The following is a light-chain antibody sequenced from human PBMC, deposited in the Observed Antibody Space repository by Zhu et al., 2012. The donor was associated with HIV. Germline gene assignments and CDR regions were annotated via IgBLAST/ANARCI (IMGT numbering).Light chain of an antibody. CDR1: QGILSA. J-gene: IGKJ4*01. CDR2: DVS. V-gene: IGKV1D-13*01. CDR3: QQFYNLPPLT. Sequence: AIQLTQTPPSLSAYVGGRVTITCRASQGILSALAWYQQKPGKPPRLLIYDVSSLQKGVPSRFSGSGSGTDFTLTITNLQPEDFATYYCQQFYNLPPLTFGGGPRWRSN.